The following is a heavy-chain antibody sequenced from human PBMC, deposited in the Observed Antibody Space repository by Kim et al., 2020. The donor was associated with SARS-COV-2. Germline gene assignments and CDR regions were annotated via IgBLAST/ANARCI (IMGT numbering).Heavy chain of an antibody. V-gene: IGHV4-30-4*01. CDR3: AGNEYPDYYYYGMDV. D-gene: IGHD1-1*01. CDR1: GGSISSGDYY. J-gene: IGHJ6*02. Sequence: SETLSLTCTVSGGSISSGDYYWSWIRQPPGKGPEWIGYIYYSGSTYYNPSLKSRVTISVDTSKNQFSLKLSSVTAADTAVYYCAGNEYPDYYYYGMDVWGQGTTVTVSS. CDR2: IYYSGST.